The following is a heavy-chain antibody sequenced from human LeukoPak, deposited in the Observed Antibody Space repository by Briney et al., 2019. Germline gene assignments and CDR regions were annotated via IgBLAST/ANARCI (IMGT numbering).Heavy chain of an antibody. CDR3: ARDPIVATIDRGSISDY. J-gene: IGHJ4*02. CDR2: IYYSGST. CDR1: GGSISSGDYY. V-gene: IGHV4-30-4*01. Sequence: SETLSLTCTVSGGSISSGDYYWSWIRQPPGTGLEWIGYIYYSGSTYYNPSLKSRVTTSVDTSKNQFSLKLSSVTAADTAVYYCARDPIVATIDRGSISDYWGQGTLVTVSS. D-gene: IGHD5-12*01.